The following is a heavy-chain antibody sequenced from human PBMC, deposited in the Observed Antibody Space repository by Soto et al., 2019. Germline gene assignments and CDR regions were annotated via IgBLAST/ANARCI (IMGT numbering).Heavy chain of an antibody. CDR2: ISGNGDST. Sequence: VVLLESGGGLVQPGGSLRLSCAGSGFTFRAYAMSWVRQAPGKGLEWVSAISGNGDSTYYADSVKGRFTISRDNSKKTLYRQRSVLRDEGTTVYDCANVPLAPIFAAPCVPTGFLPHWGQGTLVIVSS. J-gene: IGHJ1*01. D-gene: IGHD3-3*02. V-gene: IGHV3-23*01. CDR3: ANVPLAPIFAAPCVPTGFLPH. CDR1: GFTFRAYA.